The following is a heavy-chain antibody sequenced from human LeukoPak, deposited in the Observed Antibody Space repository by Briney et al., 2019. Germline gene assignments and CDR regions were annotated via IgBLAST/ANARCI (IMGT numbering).Heavy chain of an antibody. V-gene: IGHV3-11*06. Sequence: LSLTCTVSGGSISSYYWSWIRQAPGKGLEWVSYISSSSSYTNYADSVKGRFTISRDNAKNSLYLQMNSLRAEDTAVYYCARGPTSLWFGESSYYYYGMDVWGQGTTVTVSS. CDR2: ISSSSSYT. CDR3: ARGPTSLWFGESSYYYYGMDV. CDR1: GGSISSYY. D-gene: IGHD3-10*01. J-gene: IGHJ6*02.